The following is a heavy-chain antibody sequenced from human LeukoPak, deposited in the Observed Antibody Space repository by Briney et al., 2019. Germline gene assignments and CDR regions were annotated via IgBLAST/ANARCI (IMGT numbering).Heavy chain of an antibody. CDR1: GFTFSSYW. D-gene: IGHD6-19*01. CDR2: INSDGSST. V-gene: IGHV3-74*01. J-gene: IGHJ4*02. Sequence: GGSLRLSCAASGFTFSSYWMHWVRQAPGKGLVWVSRINSDGSSTSYADSVKGRFTISRDNAKNTLYLQVNSLRAEDTAVYYCARGRYSSGWYYFDYWGQGTLVTVSS. CDR3: ARGRYSSGWYYFDY.